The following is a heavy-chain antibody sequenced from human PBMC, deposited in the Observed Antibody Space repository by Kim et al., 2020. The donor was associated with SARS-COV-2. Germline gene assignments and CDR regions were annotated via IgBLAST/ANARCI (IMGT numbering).Heavy chain of an antibody. CDR2: IYYSGST. CDR3: ARGGWPGFYFGY. Sequence: SETLSLTCTVSGGSISSYYWSWIRQPPGKGLEWIGYIYYSGSTNYNPSLKSRVTISVDTSKNQFSLKLSSVTAADTAVYYCARGGWPGFYFGYWGQGTLVTVSS. J-gene: IGHJ4*02. D-gene: IGHD6-19*01. V-gene: IGHV4-59*01. CDR1: GGSISSYY.